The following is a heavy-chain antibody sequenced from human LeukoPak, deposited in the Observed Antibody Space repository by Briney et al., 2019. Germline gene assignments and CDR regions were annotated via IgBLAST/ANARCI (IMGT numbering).Heavy chain of an antibody. Sequence: SSETLSLTCTVSGGSISSSSYYWGWIRQPPGKGLEWIGSIYYSGSTYYNPSLKSRVTISVDTSKNQFSLKLSSVTAADTAVYYCARGNWGFRYFDLWGRGTLVTVSS. CDR2: IYYSGST. CDR1: GGSISSSSYY. V-gene: IGHV4-39*01. J-gene: IGHJ2*01. CDR3: ARGNWGFRYFDL. D-gene: IGHD7-27*01.